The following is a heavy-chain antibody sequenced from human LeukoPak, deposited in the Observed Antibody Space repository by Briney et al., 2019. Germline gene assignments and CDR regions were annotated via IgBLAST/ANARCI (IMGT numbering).Heavy chain of an antibody. Sequence: GGSLRLSCTASGLTLSSFVMHWVRQAPGKGLEWVAVVSDDGSNTYYADSVKGRFTISRDNSKNTLYLQLNSLRAEDTAVYYCAKDADTATIIYWYFDLWGRGTLVTVSS. CDR2: VSDDGSNT. CDR3: AKDADTATIIYWYFDL. J-gene: IGHJ2*01. CDR1: GLTLSSFV. V-gene: IGHV3-30*18. D-gene: IGHD5-18*01.